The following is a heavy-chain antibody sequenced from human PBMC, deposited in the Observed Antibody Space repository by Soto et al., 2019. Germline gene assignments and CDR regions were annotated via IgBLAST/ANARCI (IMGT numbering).Heavy chain of an antibody. V-gene: IGHV1-18*01. D-gene: IGHD2-2*01. CDR2: ISLYSDGT. Sequence: SVKDACRTSVYTFSNYGITLVRQAPGQPLEWLGWISLYSDGTNYAQKFKGRVSMTTDTSTTTAYMELRSLRSDDTAVYYWARVVPGAEAWFGPWGQGTLVTVSS. J-gene: IGHJ5*02. CDR3: ARVVPGAEAWFGP. CDR1: VYTFSNYG.